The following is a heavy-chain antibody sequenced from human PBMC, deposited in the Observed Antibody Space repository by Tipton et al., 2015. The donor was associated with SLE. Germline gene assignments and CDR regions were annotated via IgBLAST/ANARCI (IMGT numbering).Heavy chain of an antibody. CDR1: GGSISTYY. V-gene: IGHV4-59*01. CDR3: ARANYDFWSGLDN. CDR2: ISYSGRT. Sequence: TLSLTCTVSGGSISTYYFSWIRQPPGKGLEWIGYISYSGRTNYNPSLRSRVTISVDTSRSQFSLNLSSVTAADTAVYYCARANYDFWSGLDNWGQGTLVTVSS. J-gene: IGHJ4*02. D-gene: IGHD3-3*01.